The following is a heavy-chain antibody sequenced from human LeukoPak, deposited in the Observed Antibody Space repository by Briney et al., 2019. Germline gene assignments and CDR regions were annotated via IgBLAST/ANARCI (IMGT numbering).Heavy chain of an antibody. Sequence: SETLSLTCTVSGGSISSHYWSWIRQRPGKGLEWVGYIYYSGGTNYNPSLKSRVTISVDTSKNQFSLKLSSVTAADTAVYYCARATYDSSVLYYYYYMDVWGKGTTVTVSS. CDR3: ARATYDSSVLYYYYYMDV. CDR1: GGSISSHY. J-gene: IGHJ6*03. CDR2: IYYSGGT. V-gene: IGHV4-59*11. D-gene: IGHD3-22*01.